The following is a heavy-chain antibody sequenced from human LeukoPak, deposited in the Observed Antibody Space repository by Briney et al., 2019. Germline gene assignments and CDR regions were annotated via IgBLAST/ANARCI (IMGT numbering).Heavy chain of an antibody. CDR1: GFTFSSYA. CDR2: IYYSGST. D-gene: IGHD3-22*01. J-gene: IGHJ4*02. V-gene: IGHV4-59*08. Sequence: PGGSLRLSCAASGFTFSSYAMSWIRQPPGKGLEWIGDIYYSGSTNYNPSLKSRVTISVDTSKNQFSLKLSSVTAADTAVYYCARLDSSGYHTYWGQGTLVTVSS. CDR3: ARLDSSGYHTY.